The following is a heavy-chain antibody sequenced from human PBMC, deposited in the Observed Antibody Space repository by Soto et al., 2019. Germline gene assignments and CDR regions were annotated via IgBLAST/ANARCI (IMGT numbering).Heavy chain of an antibody. CDR2: ISSTGRTI. D-gene: IGHD6-19*01. CDR3: ARSYSSGWEFGY. V-gene: IGHV3-11*01. Sequence: PGESLRLSCGASGFTFSNYYMSWIRQAPGKGLEWVSYISSTGRTIYYADSVKGRFTVSRDNAQNSLSLKLNSLRVEDTAVYYCARSYSSGWEFGYWGQGTQVTVSS. J-gene: IGHJ4*02. CDR1: GFTFSNYY.